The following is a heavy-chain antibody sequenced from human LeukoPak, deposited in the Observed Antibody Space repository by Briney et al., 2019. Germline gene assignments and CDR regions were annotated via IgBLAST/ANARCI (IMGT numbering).Heavy chain of an antibody. CDR1: GGSISSSNW. V-gene: IGHV4-4*02. Sequence: SSGTLSLTCAVSGGSISSSNWWSWVRQPPGKGLEWIGEIYHSGSTNYNPSLKSRVTISVDKSKNQFSLKLSSVTAADTAVCHCARAVTGTSSGAGTDYWGQGTLVTVSS. D-gene: IGHD1-20*01. CDR3: ARAVTGTSSGAGTDY. J-gene: IGHJ4*02. CDR2: IYHSGST.